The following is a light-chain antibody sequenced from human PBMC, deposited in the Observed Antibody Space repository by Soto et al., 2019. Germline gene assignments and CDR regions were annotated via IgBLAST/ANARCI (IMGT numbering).Light chain of an antibody. CDR1: SSNIGINY. CDR3: GTWDSSLSVYG. Sequence: QSVLTQPPSVSAAPGQTITISCSGSSSNIGINYVSWFQHLPGTAPKLLMYDNNKRHSGIPDRFSGSKYGTSATLGITGLQTGDEADYYGGTWDSSLSVYGFGTGTKLTVL. V-gene: IGLV1-51*01. J-gene: IGLJ1*01. CDR2: DNN.